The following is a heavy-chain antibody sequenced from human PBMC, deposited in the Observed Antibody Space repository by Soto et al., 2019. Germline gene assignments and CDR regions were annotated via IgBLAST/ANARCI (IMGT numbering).Heavy chain of an antibody. Sequence: PGGSLRLSCGVSGFTFNDFEMNWVRQAPGKGPEWLAYIDGSGATKKYADSVRGRFTISRDNPNNSLFLQMSSLSAADTAIYYCARGFGRFNYWSQGTLVSVSS. V-gene: IGHV3-48*03. CDR2: IDGSGATK. CDR1: GFTFNDFE. CDR3: ARGFGRFNY. J-gene: IGHJ4*02. D-gene: IGHD3-10*01.